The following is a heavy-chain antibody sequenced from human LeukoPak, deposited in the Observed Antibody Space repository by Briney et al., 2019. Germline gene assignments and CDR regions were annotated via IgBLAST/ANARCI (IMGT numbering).Heavy chain of an antibody. Sequence: GGSLRLSCAASGFTFSSYEMNWVRQAPGKGLEWVSYISSSGSTIYYADSVEGRFTISRDNAKNSLYLQMNSLRAEDTAVYYCARSAAGTYYWGQGTLVTASS. D-gene: IGHD1-1*01. CDR2: ISSSGSTI. V-gene: IGHV3-48*03. CDR3: ARSAAGTYY. J-gene: IGHJ4*02. CDR1: GFTFSSYE.